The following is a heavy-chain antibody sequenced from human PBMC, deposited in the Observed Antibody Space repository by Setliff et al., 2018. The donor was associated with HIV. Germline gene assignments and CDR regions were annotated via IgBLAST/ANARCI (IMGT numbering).Heavy chain of an antibody. CDR3: ARRRYCSAGGCHYLYYDFDY. V-gene: IGHV4-39*01. CDR1: GGSISSSTYY. D-gene: IGHD2-15*01. CDR2: IYYTGNT. J-gene: IGHJ4*02. Sequence: PSETLSLTCTVSGGSISSSTYYWGWIRQPLGKGLEWIGTIYYTGNTYYNPSLKSRVTISVDTSNNQFSLKLSSVTAADTAVYYCARRRYCSAGGCHYLYYDFDYWGQGTLVTVSS.